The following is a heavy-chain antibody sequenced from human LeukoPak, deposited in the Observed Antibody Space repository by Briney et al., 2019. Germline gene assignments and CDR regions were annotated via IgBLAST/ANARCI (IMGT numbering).Heavy chain of an antibody. V-gene: IGHV4-4*07. J-gene: IGHJ4*02. CDR1: GGXISGYY. D-gene: IGHD3-22*01. CDR3: ARGDRDLGY. CDR2: IYTSETT. Sequence: PSETLSLTCSVSGGXISGYYWTWIRQPAGRRLEWIGRIYTSETTHYNPSLKSRVTMSLDTSKNQFSLKLTSVTAADTAVYYCARGDRDLGYWGQGALVTVSS.